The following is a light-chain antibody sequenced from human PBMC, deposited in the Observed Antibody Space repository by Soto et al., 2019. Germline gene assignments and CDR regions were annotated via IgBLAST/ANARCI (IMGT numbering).Light chain of an antibody. J-gene: IGLJ3*02. CDR2: EVS. CDR3: RSYTSSITWV. Sequence: QSALTQPASVSGSPGQSITISCTGTTSDVGGYNFVSWYQQHPGKAPKLMIYEVSNRPSGVSHRFSGSKSGNTASLTISGLQAEDEADYYCRSYTSSITWVFGGGTKVTVL. CDR1: TSDVGGYNF. V-gene: IGLV2-14*01.